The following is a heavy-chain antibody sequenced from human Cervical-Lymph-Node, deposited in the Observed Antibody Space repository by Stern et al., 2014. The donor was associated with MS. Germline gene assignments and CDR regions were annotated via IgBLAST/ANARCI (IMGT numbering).Heavy chain of an antibody. CDR3: ARLYGDYSRYFDY. D-gene: IGHD4-17*01. J-gene: IGHJ4*02. Sequence: VQLVESGAEVKKPGASVKISCKASGYIFTSHSIHWVRQAPGQGLEWVGIINPSGGATTYAQKFPGKVTMTRDTSTSTVSMGLSSRRSEDTAFYYCARLYGDYSRYFDYWGQGTLVTVSS. CDR1: GYIFTSHS. CDR2: INPSGGAT. V-gene: IGHV1-46*03.